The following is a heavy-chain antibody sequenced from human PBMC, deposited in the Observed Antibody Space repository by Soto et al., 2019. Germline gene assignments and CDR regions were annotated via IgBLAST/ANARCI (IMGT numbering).Heavy chain of an antibody. D-gene: IGHD4-4*01. CDR3: ASPLWRDDYNWGYFAL. V-gene: IGHV3-30-3*01. CDR1: GFTFSSYA. Sequence: QVQLVESGGGVVQPGRSLRLSCAASGFTFSSYAMHWVRQAPGKGLEWVAVISYDGSNKYYADSVKGRFTIPRDNSKNTLSLQLTSLRAEATAVYYCASPLWRDDYNWGYFALWGRGTLVTVSS. CDR2: ISYDGSNK. J-gene: IGHJ2*01.